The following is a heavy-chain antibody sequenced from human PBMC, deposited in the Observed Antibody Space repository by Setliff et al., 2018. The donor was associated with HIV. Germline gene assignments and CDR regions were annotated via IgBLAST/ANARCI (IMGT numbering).Heavy chain of an antibody. J-gene: IGHJ4*02. V-gene: IGHV1-69*13. CDR2: IIPSLGTA. CDR1: GDTFTGYT. CDR3: ARGTYTDYEVGDY. D-gene: IGHD4-17*01. Sequence: GASVKVSCKSSGDTFTGYTITWVRQAPGQGLEWMGGIIPSLGTANYAQRFQGRVTFTADASTSTVYMELSSLRSEDTGMYYCARGTYTDYEVGDYWGQGTLVTVSS.